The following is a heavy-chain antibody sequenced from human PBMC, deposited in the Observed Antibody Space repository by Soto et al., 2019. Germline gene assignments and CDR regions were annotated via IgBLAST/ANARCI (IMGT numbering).Heavy chain of an antibody. CDR1: GGTFSSDA. D-gene: IGHD5-12*01. CDR3: ALKYSGYEPHYYYYGMDV. CDR2: IIPIFGTA. V-gene: IGHV1-69*12. Sequence: QVQLVQSGAEVKKPGSSVKVSCKASGGTFSSDAISWVRQAPGQGLEWMGGIIPIFGTANYAQKFQGRVTITADESTSTAYMELSSLRSEDTAVYYCALKYSGYEPHYYYYGMDVWGQGTTVTGSS. J-gene: IGHJ6*02.